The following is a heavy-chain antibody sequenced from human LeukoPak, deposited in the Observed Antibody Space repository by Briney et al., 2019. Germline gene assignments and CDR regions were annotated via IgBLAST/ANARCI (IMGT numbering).Heavy chain of an antibody. CDR3: ARDVGGSYLGGLFDY. CDR2: IIPIFGTA. Sequence: ASVKVSCKASGGTLSSYAISWVRQAPGQGLEWMGGIIPIFGTANYAQKFQGRVTITADESTSTAYMELSSLRSEDTAVYYCARDVGGSYLGGLFDYWGQGTLVTVSS. D-gene: IGHD1-26*01. CDR1: GGTLSSYA. V-gene: IGHV1-69*01. J-gene: IGHJ4*02.